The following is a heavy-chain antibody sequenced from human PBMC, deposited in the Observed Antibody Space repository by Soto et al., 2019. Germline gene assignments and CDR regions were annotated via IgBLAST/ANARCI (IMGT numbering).Heavy chain of an antibody. D-gene: IGHD5-12*01. CDR3: AKAGKYSGYDYYFDY. Sequence: GGSLRLSCAASGFTFSSYSMNWVRQAPGKGLEWVAVISYDGSNKYYADSVKGRFTISRDNSKNTLYLQMNSLRAEDTAVYYCAKAGKYSGYDYYFDYWGQGTLVTVSS. CDR1: GFTFSSYS. CDR2: ISYDGSNK. J-gene: IGHJ4*02. V-gene: IGHV3-30*18.